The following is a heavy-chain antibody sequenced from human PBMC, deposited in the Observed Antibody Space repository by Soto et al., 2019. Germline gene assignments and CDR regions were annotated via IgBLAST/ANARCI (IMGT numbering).Heavy chain of an antibody. CDR1: GFTFSSYA. V-gene: IGHV3-30-3*01. Sequence: GGSLRLSCAASGFTFSSYAMHWVRQAPGKGLEWVAVISYDGFNQYYADSVKGRFTISRDNSKNTLDLQMNSLRTEDTAVYYCSRPLYSGSYSDYYFEDWGQGTPVTVSS. J-gene: IGHJ4*02. CDR2: ISYDGFNQ. CDR3: SRPLYSGSYSDYYFED. D-gene: IGHD1-26*01.